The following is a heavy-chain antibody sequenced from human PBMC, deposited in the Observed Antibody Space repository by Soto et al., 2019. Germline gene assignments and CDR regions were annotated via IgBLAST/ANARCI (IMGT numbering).Heavy chain of an antibody. V-gene: IGHV4-59*08. J-gene: IGHJ4*02. CDR1: GGSISSYY. CDR3: ASTSTVEMATMQFDY. CDR2: IYYSGST. Sequence: QVQLQESGPGLVKPSETLSLTCTVSGGSISSYYWSWIRQPPGKGLEWIGYIYYSGSTNYNPSLKGRVTISVDTSKNQFSLKLSSVTAADTAVYYCASTSTVEMATMQFDYWGQGTLVTVSS. D-gene: IGHD5-12*01.